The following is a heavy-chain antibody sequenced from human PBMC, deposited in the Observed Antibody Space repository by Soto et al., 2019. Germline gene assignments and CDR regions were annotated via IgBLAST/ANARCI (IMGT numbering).Heavy chain of an antibody. V-gene: IGHV3-30-3*01. D-gene: IGHD3-3*01. J-gene: IGHJ6*02. CDR3: ARGLRFLTPRYYYYGMDV. CDR2: ISYDGSNK. Sequence: QVQLVESGGGVVQPGRSLRLSCAASGFTFSSYAMHWVRQAPGKGLEWVAVISYDGSNKYYADSVKGRFTISRDNSKNTLYLQMNSLRAEDTAVYYCARGLRFLTPRYYYYGMDVWGQGTTVTVSS. CDR1: GFTFSSYA.